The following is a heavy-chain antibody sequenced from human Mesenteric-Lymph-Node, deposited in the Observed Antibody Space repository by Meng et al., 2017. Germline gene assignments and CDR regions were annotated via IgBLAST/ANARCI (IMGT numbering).Heavy chain of an antibody. J-gene: IGHJ4*02. CDR2: INHSGGT. D-gene: IGHD6-19*01. CDR1: GESFSNAYY. V-gene: IGHV4-34*01. Sequence: SETLSLTCTVSGESFSNAYYWTWIRQPPGKGLEWIGEINHSGGTDYNPSLKSRVTMSVDTSKNQFSLKLSSVTAADTAVYYCARDFQWLVYFDYWGQGTLVTVSS. CDR3: ARDFQWLVYFDY.